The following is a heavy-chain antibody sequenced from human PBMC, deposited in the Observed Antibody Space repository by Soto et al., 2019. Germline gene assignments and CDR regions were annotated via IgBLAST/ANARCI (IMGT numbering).Heavy chain of an antibody. D-gene: IGHD3-3*01. CDR2: ISGSGGST. J-gene: IGHJ4*02. Sequence: PGGSLRLSCAASGFSFNNYAMSWVRQAPGKGLEWVSTISGSGGSTYYAESVKGRFTISRDNIENTLYLRLSSLRAEDTAVYYCTKDRTITTFGVVNGGSDIWGQGTLVTVSS. CDR3: TKDRTITTFGVVNGGSDI. V-gene: IGHV3-23*01. CDR1: GFSFNNYA.